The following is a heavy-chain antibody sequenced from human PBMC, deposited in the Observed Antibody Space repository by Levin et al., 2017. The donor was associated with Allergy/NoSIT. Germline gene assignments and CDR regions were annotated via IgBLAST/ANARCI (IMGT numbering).Heavy chain of an antibody. CDR1: GFTFSSYW. J-gene: IGHJ4*02. Sequence: PGGSLRLSCAASGFTFSSYWMSWVRQAPGKGLEWVANIKEDGSEKYYVDSVKGRFTISRDNAKNSLYLEMNSLRAEDTTVYYCARPIHLYCSGGTCYSRSAYYFDYWGQGTLVTVSS. CDR2: IKEDGSEK. CDR3: ARPIHLYCSGGTCYSRSAYYFDY. D-gene: IGHD2-15*01. V-gene: IGHV3-7*04.